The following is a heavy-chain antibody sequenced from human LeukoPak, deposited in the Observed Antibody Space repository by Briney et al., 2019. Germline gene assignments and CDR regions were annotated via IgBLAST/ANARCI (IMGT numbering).Heavy chain of an antibody. J-gene: IGHJ3*02. Sequence: PSETLSLTCTVSGGSINSYYWTWIRQSAEKGLEWIGRIHISGSTNYNPSLKSRVTMSVDTSKNQFSLKLSSVTAADTAVYYCAREYSSGYYDAFDIWGQGTMVTVSS. D-gene: IGHD3-22*01. V-gene: IGHV4-4*07. CDR3: AREYSSGYYDAFDI. CDR2: IHISGST. CDR1: GGSINSYY.